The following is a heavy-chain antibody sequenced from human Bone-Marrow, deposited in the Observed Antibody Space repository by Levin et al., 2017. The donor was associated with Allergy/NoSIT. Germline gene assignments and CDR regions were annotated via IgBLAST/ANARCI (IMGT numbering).Heavy chain of an antibody. CDR3: ARGDCYSGSCYGPDWFDP. V-gene: IGHV1-8*01. Sequence: ASVKVSCKTSGYTFTSYNVYWVRQAPGQGLEWMGYINPNSGNTGYAQKFQGRVTVTRNSPITTAYMELSGLRSEDTAMYYCARGDCYSGSCYGPDWFDPWGQGTQVTVSS. CDR1: GYTFTSYN. J-gene: IGHJ5*02. D-gene: IGHD2-15*01. CDR2: INPNSGNT.